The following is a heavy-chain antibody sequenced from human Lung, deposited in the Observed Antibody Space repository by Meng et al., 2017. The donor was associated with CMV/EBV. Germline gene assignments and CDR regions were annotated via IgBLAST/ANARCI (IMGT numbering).Heavy chain of an antibody. CDR2: IKQDGSEI. J-gene: IGHJ6*02. CDR3: ARDQPGAHCSDFCVYGLDV. V-gene: IGHV3-7*01. D-gene: IGHD3-3*01. CDR1: GFTFSSYW. Sequence: GEXXTISCTASGFTFSSYWMSWVRQAPGKGLEWVANIKQDGSEIYYVDSVKGRFTISGDNAQNLLYLQMNSLRVDDTAVYYCARDQPGAHCSDFCVYGLDVWXPGTXVTVSS.